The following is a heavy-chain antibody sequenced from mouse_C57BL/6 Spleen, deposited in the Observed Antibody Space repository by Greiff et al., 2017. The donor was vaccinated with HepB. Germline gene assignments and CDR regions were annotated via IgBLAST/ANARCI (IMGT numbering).Heavy chain of an antibody. Sequence: VKVVESGPGLVAPSQSLSITCTVSGFSLTSYGVSWVRQPPGKGLEWLGVIWGDGSTNYHSALISRLSISKDNSKSQVFLKLNSLHTDDTATYYCAKPRGYDPYWYFDVWGTGTTVTVSS. V-gene: IGHV2-3*01. D-gene: IGHD2-3*01. CDR2: IWGDGST. J-gene: IGHJ1*03. CDR3: AKPRGYDPYWYFDV. CDR1: GFSLTSYG.